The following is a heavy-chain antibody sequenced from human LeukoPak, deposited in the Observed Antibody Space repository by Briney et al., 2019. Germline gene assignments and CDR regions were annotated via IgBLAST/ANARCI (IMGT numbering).Heavy chain of an antibody. J-gene: IGHJ3*02. V-gene: IGHV4-4*07. Sequence: SETLSLTCTASGGSISSYYWSWIRQPAGKGLEWIGRIYTSGSTNYNPSLKSRVTMSVDTSKNQFSLKLSSVTAADTAVYYCARELRPFAAAATGNAFDIWGQGTMAIVSS. CDR3: ARELRPFAAAATGNAFDI. CDR2: IYTSGST. CDR1: GGSISSYY. D-gene: IGHD6-25*01.